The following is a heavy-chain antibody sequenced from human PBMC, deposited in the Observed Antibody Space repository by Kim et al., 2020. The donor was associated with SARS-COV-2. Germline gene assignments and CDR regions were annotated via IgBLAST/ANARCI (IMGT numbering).Heavy chain of an antibody. CDR1: GFTFSSYW. V-gene: IGHV3-7*03. J-gene: IGHJ3*02. Sequence: GGSLRLSCAASGFTFSSYWMSWVRQAPGKGLEWVANIKQDGSEKYYVDSVKGRFTISRDNAKNSLYLQMNSLRAEDTAVYYCARDSGSYYLDAFDIWGQGTMVTVSS. CDR2: IKQDGSEK. D-gene: IGHD1-26*01. CDR3: ARDSGSYYLDAFDI.